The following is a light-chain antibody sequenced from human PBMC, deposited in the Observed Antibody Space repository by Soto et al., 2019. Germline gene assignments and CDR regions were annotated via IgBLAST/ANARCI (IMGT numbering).Light chain of an antibody. CDR1: SSDVGGYNY. Sequence: QSVLPQPASVSGSPGQSITISCTGTSSDVGGYNYVSWYQQHPGKAPKLMIYEVSNRPSGVSNRFSGSKSGNTASLTISGLQAEEEADYYCSSYTSSSLMVFGTGTKVTVL. J-gene: IGLJ1*01. V-gene: IGLV2-14*01. CDR2: EVS. CDR3: SSYTSSSLMV.